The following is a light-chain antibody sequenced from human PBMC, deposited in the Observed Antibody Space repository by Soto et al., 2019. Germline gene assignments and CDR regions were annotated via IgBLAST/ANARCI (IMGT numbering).Light chain of an antibody. J-gene: IGKJ5*01. V-gene: IGKV1-9*01. CDR3: QQLHDYPIT. CDR2: AAS. CDR1: QGIDSS. Sequence: ILLTQSPSSLSASVGDRVTITCRASQGIDSSFAWYQQKPGKAPKLLIYAASSLQSGVPSRFSGSGSGTDFTLTISRLQPEDFETYYCQQLHDYPITFGQGTRLEI.